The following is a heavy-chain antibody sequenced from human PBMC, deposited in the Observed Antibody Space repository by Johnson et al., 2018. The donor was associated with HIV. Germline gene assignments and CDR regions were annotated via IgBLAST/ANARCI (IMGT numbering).Heavy chain of an antibody. CDR3: ARKSVINFDAFDI. D-gene: IGHD4-23*01. V-gene: IGHV3-64*01. CDR1: GFTFSSYA. Sequence: VQLVESGGGLVQPGKSLRLSCAASGFTFSSYAMHWVRQAPGKGLEYVSAIRSNGGRTYYANSVKGRFTISRDISKNTLYLQMGSLRAEDTAVYFCARKSVINFDAFDIWGQGTLVIVSS. CDR2: IRSNGGRT. J-gene: IGHJ3*02.